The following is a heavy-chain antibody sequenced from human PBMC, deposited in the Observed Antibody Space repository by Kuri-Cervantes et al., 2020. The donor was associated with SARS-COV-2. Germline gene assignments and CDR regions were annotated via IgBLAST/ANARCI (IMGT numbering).Heavy chain of an antibody. J-gene: IGHJ4*02. D-gene: IGHD4-23*01. CDR2: TSYDGKNR. V-gene: IGHV3-30*18. CDR1: GFPFSDYG. CDR3: AKEAVSHNYSGKYLTFDPFDY. Sequence: GESLKISCAASGFPFSDYGLHWVRQAPGKGLEWVVVTSYDGKNRNYADSVKGRFTISRDDTKNTLYLQMNSLRAEDTAVYYCAKEAVSHNYSGKYLTFDPFDYWGQGTLVTVSS.